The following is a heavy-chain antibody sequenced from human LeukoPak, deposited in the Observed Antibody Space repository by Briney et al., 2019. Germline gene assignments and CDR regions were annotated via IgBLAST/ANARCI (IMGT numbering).Heavy chain of an antibody. CDR1: GGSFSGYY. J-gene: IGHJ4*02. V-gene: IGHV4-59*10. Sequence: PSETLSLTCAVYGGSFSGYYWSWIRQPAGKGLEWIGRIHPSGSTNYNPSLKSRVTISVDTSRNQFSLRLSSVTAADTAVYYCARTIDPYCFDYWGQGSLVTVSS. D-gene: IGHD3-3*01. CDR2: IHPSGST. CDR3: ARTIDPYCFDY.